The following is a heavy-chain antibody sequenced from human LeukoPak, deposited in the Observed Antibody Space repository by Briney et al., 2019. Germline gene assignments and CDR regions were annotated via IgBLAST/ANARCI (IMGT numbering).Heavy chain of an antibody. V-gene: IGHV5-51*01. Sequence: GESLKISCKGSGYSFTTYWIAWVRQMPGKGLEWMGIRYPGDSDTRYSPSFQGQVTISVDKSINTAYLQWSSLKASDTAMYYCARPNGDHGDYWGQGTLVTVSS. CDR1: GYSFTTYW. D-gene: IGHD4-17*01. J-gene: IGHJ4*02. CDR3: ARPNGDHGDY. CDR2: RYPGDSDT.